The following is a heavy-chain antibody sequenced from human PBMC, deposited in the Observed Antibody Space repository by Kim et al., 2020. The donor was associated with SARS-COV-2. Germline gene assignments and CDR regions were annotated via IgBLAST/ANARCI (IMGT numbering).Heavy chain of an antibody. CDR1: GGSISSSSYY. D-gene: IGHD6-6*01. CDR2: IYYSGST. J-gene: IGHJ5*02. Sequence: SETLSLTCTVSGGSISSSSYYWGWIRQPPGKGLEWIGSIYYSGSTYYNPSLKSRVTISVDTSKNQFSLKLSSVTAADTAVYYCARLPKSSIAALNWFEP. CDR3: ARLPKSSIAALNWFEP. V-gene: IGHV4-39*01.